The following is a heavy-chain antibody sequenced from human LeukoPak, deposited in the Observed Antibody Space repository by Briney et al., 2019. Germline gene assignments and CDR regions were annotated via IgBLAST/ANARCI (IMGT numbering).Heavy chain of an antibody. Sequence: GGSLRLSCAASGFTSSSYWMHWVRQAPGKGLVWVSRINSDGSSTSYADSVKGRFTISRDNAKNTLYLQMNSLRAEDTAVYYCARVNYYDSSGYSNDYWGQGTLVTVSS. CDR3: ARVNYYDSSGYSNDY. V-gene: IGHV3-74*01. J-gene: IGHJ4*02. CDR2: INSDGSST. CDR1: GFTSSSYW. D-gene: IGHD3-22*01.